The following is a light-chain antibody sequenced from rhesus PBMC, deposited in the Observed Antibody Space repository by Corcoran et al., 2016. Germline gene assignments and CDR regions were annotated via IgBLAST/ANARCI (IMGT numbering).Light chain of an antibody. CDR1: QGISNW. Sequence: DIQMTQSPSSLSASVGDRVTITCRASQGISNWLAWYQQKPRKAPKLLIYMASNVETGVPSRFSGSGSVPDFTLTISSLQPEDIATYYCQQHDNSPYSFGQGTKVEIK. J-gene: IGKJ2*01. CDR3: QQHDNSPYS. V-gene: IGKV1-69*01. CDR2: MAS.